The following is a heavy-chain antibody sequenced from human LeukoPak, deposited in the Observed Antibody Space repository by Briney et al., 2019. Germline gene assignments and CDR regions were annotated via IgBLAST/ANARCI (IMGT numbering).Heavy chain of an antibody. CDR3: ARGDNIGKHPTRALYFDN. CDR1: GFTFSRHA. J-gene: IGHJ4*02. V-gene: IGHV3-23*01. Sequence: TGGSLRLSCAASGFTFSRHAMNWVRQAPGQGREWVSTTGLNSVHTLRAVSVQGRFTISRDNSKNTLDLQMDNLRVDYTAVYYCARGDNIGKHPTRALYFDNWGQGTLVTVSS. CDR2: TGLNSVHT. D-gene: IGHD3-10*01.